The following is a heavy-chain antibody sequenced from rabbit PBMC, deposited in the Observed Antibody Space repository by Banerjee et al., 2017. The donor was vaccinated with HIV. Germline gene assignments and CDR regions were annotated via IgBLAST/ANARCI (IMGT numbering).Heavy chain of an antibody. V-gene: IGHV1S45*01. CDR3: ASGYSDVYFNL. J-gene: IGHJ4*01. Sequence: QEQLEESGGDLVKPEGALTLTCTASGFSFSSSYWMWWVRQAPGKGLEWIGSVYAGSGKTYYASWAKGRFTISKTSSTTVTLQMTSLTAADTATYFCASGYSDVYFNLWGQGTLVTVS. CDR2: VYAGSGKT. D-gene: IGHD1-1*01. CDR1: GFSFSSSYW.